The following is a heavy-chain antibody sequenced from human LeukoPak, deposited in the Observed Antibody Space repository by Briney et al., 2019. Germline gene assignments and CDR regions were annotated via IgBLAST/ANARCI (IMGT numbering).Heavy chain of an antibody. CDR3: ARTGSTVTMLYPFDH. CDR2: IYYSGST. J-gene: IGHJ4*02. V-gene: IGHV4-59*01. Sequence: SETLSLTCTVSGGSIRGYYWSWIRQPPGKGLEWIGYIYYSGSTNYNPSLKSRVSISVDTSKNQFSLKLSSVTAADTAVYYCARTGSTVTMLYPFDHWGQGTLVTVSS. D-gene: IGHD4-17*01. CDR1: GGSIRGYY.